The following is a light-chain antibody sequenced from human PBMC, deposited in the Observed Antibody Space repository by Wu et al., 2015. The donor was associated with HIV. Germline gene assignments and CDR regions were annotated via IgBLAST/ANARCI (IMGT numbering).Light chain of an antibody. CDR2: GAS. J-gene: IGKJ3*01. Sequence: EIVMTQSPATLSVSPGERATLSCRASQSVSSNLAWYQQKPGQAPGLLIYGASTRATDIPARFSGSGSGTEFTLTISSMQSEDFAVYYCQQYNKWPTFTFGPGTKVDIK. CDR1: QSVSSN. V-gene: IGKV3-15*01. CDR3: QQYNKWPTFT.